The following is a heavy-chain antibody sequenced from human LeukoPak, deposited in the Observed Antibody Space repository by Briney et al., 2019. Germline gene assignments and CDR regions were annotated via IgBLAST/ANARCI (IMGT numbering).Heavy chain of an antibody. D-gene: IGHD3-10*01. CDR1: GYSISSGYY. Sequence: SETLSLTCTVSGYSISSGYYWGWIRQPPGKGLEWIGSIYHSGSTYYNPSLKSRVTISVDTSKNQFSLKLSSVTAADTAVYYCAGAFDGSGSWYMDVWGKGTTVTISS. CDR3: AGAFDGSGSWYMDV. V-gene: IGHV4-38-2*02. CDR2: IYHSGST. J-gene: IGHJ6*03.